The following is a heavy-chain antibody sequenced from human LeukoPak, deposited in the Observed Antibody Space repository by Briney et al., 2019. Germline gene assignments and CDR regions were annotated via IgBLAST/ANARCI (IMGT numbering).Heavy chain of an antibody. V-gene: IGHV3-11*04. J-gene: IGHJ4*02. CDR2: ISGTSSTI. CDR3: ATVRDDFWSGYYHHADY. D-gene: IGHD3-3*01. CDR1: GFIFSDYY. Sequence: GGSLRLSCAASGFIFSDYYMSGIRQTPGKGLEWVSYISGTSSTIYYADSVKGRFTISRDNGKNSLFLQMNGLGAEDTAVYYCATVRDDFWSGYYHHADYWGQGTLVTVSS.